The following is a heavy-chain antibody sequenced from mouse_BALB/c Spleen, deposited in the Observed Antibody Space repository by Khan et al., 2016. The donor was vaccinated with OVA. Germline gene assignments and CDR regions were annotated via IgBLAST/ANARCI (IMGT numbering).Heavy chain of an antibody. Sequence: QVQLQQSGADLAKPGASVKMSCKATGYTLSSYWMHWVQQRPGQGLEWIGYINPSTGYTDYNQKFKDKATLTAAKSSTTAYMQLSSLTYEDSAVYFCARSGQGFDYWGQGTTLTGSA. CDR2: INPSTGYT. CDR1: GYTLSSYW. J-gene: IGHJ2*01. CDR3: ARSGQGFDY. V-gene: IGHV1-7*01. D-gene: IGHD3-1*01.